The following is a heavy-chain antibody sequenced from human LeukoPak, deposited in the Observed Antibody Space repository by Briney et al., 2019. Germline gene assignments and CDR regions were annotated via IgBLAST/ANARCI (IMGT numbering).Heavy chain of an antibody. CDR2: ISGSGSST. V-gene: IGHV3-23*01. D-gene: IGHD2-2*01. CDR1: AFTFSTYA. J-gene: IGHJ4*02. Sequence: GGSLRLSCAVSAFTFSTYAMSWVRQAPGKGLEWVSAISGSGSSTYYADSVKGRFTISRDNSRNTLYLQMNSLRAEDTAVYYCAKSCSSSLDLFDYWGQGTLVTVSS. CDR3: AKSCSSSLDLFDY.